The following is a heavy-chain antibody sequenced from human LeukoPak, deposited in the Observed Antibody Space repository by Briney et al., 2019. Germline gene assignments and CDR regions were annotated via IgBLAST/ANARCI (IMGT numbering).Heavy chain of an antibody. CDR3: AKDSQQGSSSVNYYYYGMDV. D-gene: IGHD6-6*01. CDR1: GFTFSTNA. Sequence: PGGSLRLSCLTSGFTFSTNAMSWVRQAPGKGLEWISGISGSGASTYYADSVKGRFTISRDNSKNTLYLQMNSLRAEDTAVYYCAKDSQQGSSSVNYYYYGMDVWGQGTTVTVSS. V-gene: IGHV3-23*01. J-gene: IGHJ6*02. CDR2: ISGSGAST.